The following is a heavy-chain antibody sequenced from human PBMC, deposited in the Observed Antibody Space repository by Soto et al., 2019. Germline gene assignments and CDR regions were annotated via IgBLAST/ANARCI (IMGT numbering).Heavy chain of an antibody. D-gene: IGHD5-18*01. J-gene: IGHJ6*02. Sequence: SVKVSCKASGGSFTYTLSWVRQAPGQGLEWMGGIIPIFGTTNYAQKFQGRVTITADESTKTAYMELSTLRSEDTAVYYCARLHSHGTYGMDVWGQGTTVTAP. CDR1: GGSFTYT. CDR2: IIPIFGTT. V-gene: IGHV1-69*13. CDR3: ARLHSHGTYGMDV.